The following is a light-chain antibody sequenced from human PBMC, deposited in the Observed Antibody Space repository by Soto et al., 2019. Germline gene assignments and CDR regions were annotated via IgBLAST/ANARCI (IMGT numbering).Light chain of an antibody. CDR2: ATS. Sequence: DIQMTQSPSSLSASVGDRVTITCRASQDISKWLGWYQQKPEKAPKSLIYATSTLQSGVPSRFSGSGSGTDFTLIINSLQPEDFATYYCQQYSSHPYIFGQGTRLEIK. CDR1: QDISKW. CDR3: QQYSSHPYI. J-gene: IGKJ2*01. V-gene: IGKV1D-16*01.